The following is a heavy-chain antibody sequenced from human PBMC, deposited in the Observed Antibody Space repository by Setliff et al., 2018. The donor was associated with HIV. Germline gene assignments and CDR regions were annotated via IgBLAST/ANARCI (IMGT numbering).Heavy chain of an antibody. CDR1: GGSTNDERYY. V-gene: IGHV4-4*02. Sequence: TLSLTCSVSGGSTNDERYYWTWVRQPPGKGLEWIGEIYHSEYTNYNASLKSRVSMSVDKSKNQFSLKLTSVTAADTAVYYCARGHCSGTNCYGVDYYGMDVWGQGTTVTVSS. D-gene: IGHD2-2*01. J-gene: IGHJ6*02. CDR3: ARGHCSGTNCYGVDYYGMDV. CDR2: IYHSEYT.